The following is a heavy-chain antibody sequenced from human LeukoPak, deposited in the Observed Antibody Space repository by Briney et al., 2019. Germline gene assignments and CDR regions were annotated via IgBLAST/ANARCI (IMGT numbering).Heavy chain of an antibody. CDR3: ARLGGPNSYGYGY. D-gene: IGHD5-18*01. CDR2: IIPIFGTA. J-gene: IGHJ4*02. CDR1: GATFSSYA. Sequence: ASVKVSCKASGATFSSYAISWVRQAPGQGLEWMGVIIPIFGTANYAQKFQGRVTITTDESTSTAYMELSSLRSEDTAVYYCARLGGPNSYGYGYWGQGTLVTVSS. V-gene: IGHV1-69*05.